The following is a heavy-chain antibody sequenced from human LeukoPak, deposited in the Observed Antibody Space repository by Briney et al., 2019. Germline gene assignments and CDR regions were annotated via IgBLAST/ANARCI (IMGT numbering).Heavy chain of an antibody. Sequence: SETLSLTCTISGGSISSYYWSWIRQPPGKGLEWIGYIYYSGSTNYNPSLKSRVNISVDTSKNQFSLKLSSVTAADTAVYYCARDIRANNWFDPWGQGTLVTVSS. CDR2: IYYSGST. J-gene: IGHJ5*02. V-gene: IGHV4-59*01. CDR1: GGSISSYY. CDR3: ARDIRANNWFDP.